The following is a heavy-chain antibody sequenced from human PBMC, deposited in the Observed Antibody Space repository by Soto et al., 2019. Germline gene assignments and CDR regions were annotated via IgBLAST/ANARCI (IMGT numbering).Heavy chain of an antibody. CDR1: GYSFTSYW. V-gene: IGHV5-51*01. CDR3: ARLPPGSIAAAGTIWFDP. D-gene: IGHD6-13*01. J-gene: IGHJ5*02. Sequence: PGESLKISCKGSGYSFTSYWIGWVRQMPGKGLEWMGIIYPGDSDTRYSPSFQGQVTISADKSISTAYLQWSSLKASDTAMYYCARLPPGSIAAAGTIWFDPWGQGTLVTVSS. CDR2: IYPGDSDT.